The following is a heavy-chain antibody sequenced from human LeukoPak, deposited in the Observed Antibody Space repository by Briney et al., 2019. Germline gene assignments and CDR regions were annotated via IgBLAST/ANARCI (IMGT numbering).Heavy chain of an antibody. V-gene: IGHV3-7*01. Sequence: GGSLRLSCVGSRFSLSTYWMSWVRQAPGKGLEWVANIKQDGDVKQYVDSVKGRFTISRDNAKNSVYVQMNDLTVEDTAVYYCAAGDTFDIWGQGTLVTASS. D-gene: IGHD3-16*01. CDR2: IKQDGDVK. CDR1: RFSLSTYW. CDR3: AAGDTFDI. J-gene: IGHJ3*02.